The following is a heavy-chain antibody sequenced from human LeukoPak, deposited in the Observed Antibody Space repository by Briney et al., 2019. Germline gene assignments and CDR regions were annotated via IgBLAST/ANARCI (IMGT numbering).Heavy chain of an antibody. CDR2: INPNSGGT. CDR3: ANLSDGVPPLDY. CDR1: GYTFTGYY. Sequence: ASVKVSCKASGYTFTGYYMHWVRQAPGQGLEWMGWINPNSGGTNYAQKFQGRVTMTRDTSISTAYMELSRLRSDDTAVYYCANLSDGVPPLDYWGQGTLVTVSS. D-gene: IGHD4-17*01. V-gene: IGHV1-2*02. J-gene: IGHJ4*02.